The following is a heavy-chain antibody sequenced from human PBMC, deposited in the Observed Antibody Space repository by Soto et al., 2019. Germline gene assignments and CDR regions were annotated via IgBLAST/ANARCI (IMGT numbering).Heavy chain of an antibody. J-gene: IGHJ5*02. D-gene: IGHD2-15*01. CDR1: GFTFSSYS. Sequence: GGSLRLSCAASGFTFSSYSMNWVRQAPGKGREWVSSISSSSSYIYYADSVKGRFTISRDNAKNSLYLQMNSLRAEDTAVYYCARDQGYCSGGSCKTYNWFDPWGQGTLVTVSS. CDR2: ISSSSSYI. CDR3: ARDQGYCSGGSCKTYNWFDP. V-gene: IGHV3-21*01.